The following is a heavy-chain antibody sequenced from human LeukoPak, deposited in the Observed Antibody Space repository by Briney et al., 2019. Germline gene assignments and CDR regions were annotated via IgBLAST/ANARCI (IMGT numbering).Heavy chain of an antibody. CDR1: GFTFSDYY. J-gene: IGHJ4*02. CDR2: IYSGGST. CDR3: ARSDGGYIPGFDY. V-gene: IGHV3-66*01. Sequence: PGGSLRLSCAASGFTFSDYYMSWVRQAPGKGLEWVSVIYSGGSTYYADSVKGRFTISRDNSKNTLYLQMNSLRAEGTAVYYCARSDGGYIPGFDYWGQGTLVTVSS. D-gene: IGHD5-12*01.